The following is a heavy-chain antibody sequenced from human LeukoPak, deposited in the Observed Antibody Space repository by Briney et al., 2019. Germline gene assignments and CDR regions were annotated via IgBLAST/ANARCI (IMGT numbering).Heavy chain of an antibody. CDR3: ARGIAARPSFTYYYMDV. J-gene: IGHJ6*03. CDR1: GGTFSSYA. CDR2: IIPILGIA. V-gene: IGHV1-69*04. D-gene: IGHD6-6*01. Sequence: ASVKVSCKASGGTFSSYAISWVRQAPGQGLEWMGRIIPILGIANYAQKFQGRVTITADKSTSTAYMELSSLRSEDTAVYYCARGIAARPSFTYYYMDVWGKGTTVTVSS.